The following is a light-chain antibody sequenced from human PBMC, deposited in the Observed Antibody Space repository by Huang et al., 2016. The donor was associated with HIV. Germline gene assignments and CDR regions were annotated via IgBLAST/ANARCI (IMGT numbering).Light chain of an antibody. V-gene: IGKV3-15*01. CDR2: DAS. J-gene: IGKJ3*01. CDR3: QQYDNWPPFT. Sequence: EIVMTQSPGTLSVSPGERATLSCRASQSVRSNLAWYQQKPGQAPRLLIYDASTRATGVPARFSGSGSVTQFTLSISSLQSEDFAVYYCQQYDNWPPFTFGPGTKVDIK. CDR1: QSVRSN.